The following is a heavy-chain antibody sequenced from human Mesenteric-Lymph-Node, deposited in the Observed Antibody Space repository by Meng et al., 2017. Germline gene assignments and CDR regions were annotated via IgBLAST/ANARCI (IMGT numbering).Heavy chain of an antibody. V-gene: IGHV1-3*01. CDR3: ARGLWEQSRYYFDS. CDR2: INSGNGKT. J-gene: IGHJ4*02. D-gene: IGHD1-26*01. CDR1: GYTFTNYA. Sequence: QVQLVQSGAEVKKPGASVKVYCKASGYTFTNYAIQWVRQAPGQRLEWMGWINSGNGKTKYSEKFQGRVTITRDTSATTAYMELSSLRSEDMAVYYCARGLWEQSRYYFDSWGQGTLVTVSS.